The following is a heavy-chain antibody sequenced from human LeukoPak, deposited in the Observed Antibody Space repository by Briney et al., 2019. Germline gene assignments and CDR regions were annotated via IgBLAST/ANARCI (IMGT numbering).Heavy chain of an antibody. CDR1: GFTFSSYS. V-gene: IGHV3-21*01. CDR3: ACAVMVQQLGAFDI. J-gene: IGHJ3*02. D-gene: IGHD6-13*01. Sequence: GGSLRLSCAASGFTFSSYSMNWVRQAPGKGLEWVSSISSSSSYIYYADSVKGRFTISRDNAKNSLYLQMNSLRAEDTAVYYCACAVMVQQLGAFDIWGQRTMGTVSS. CDR2: ISSSSSYI.